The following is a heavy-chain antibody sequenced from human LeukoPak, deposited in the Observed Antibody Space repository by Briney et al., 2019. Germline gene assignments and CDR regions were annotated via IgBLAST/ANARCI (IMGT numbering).Heavy chain of an antibody. D-gene: IGHD3-22*01. CDR3: ARGDSSGYFPYY. J-gene: IGHJ4*02. CDR2: IYYSGST. V-gene: IGHV4-59*05. CDR1: GGFIGNYD. Sequence: SEAPSLPCTVSGGFIGNYDWNWIRQPPGKGVEVIGSIYYSGSTYYNPSLKSRVTISVDTSKNQFSLKLSSVTAADTAVYYCARGDSSGYFPYYWGQGTLVTVSS.